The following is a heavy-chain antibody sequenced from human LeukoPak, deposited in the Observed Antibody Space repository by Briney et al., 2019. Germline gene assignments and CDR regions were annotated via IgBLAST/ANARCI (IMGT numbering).Heavy chain of an antibody. D-gene: IGHD6-13*01. CDR2: IYPGDSDT. Sequence: ESLKISCKGSRYSFSNYWIGWVRQMPGKGLEWMGIIYPGDSDTRYSPSFQGQVTISADKSISTAYLQWSSLKASDTAMYYCASGEQQLPEAFDIWGQGTMVTVSS. V-gene: IGHV5-51*01. J-gene: IGHJ3*02. CDR3: ASGEQQLPEAFDI. CDR1: RYSFSNYW.